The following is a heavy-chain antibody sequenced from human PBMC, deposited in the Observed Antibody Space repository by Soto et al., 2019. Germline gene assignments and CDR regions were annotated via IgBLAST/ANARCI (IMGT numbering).Heavy chain of an antibody. J-gene: IGHJ6*02. CDR3: AREIWFGELGYYYGMDV. Sequence: SETLSLTCTVSGGSISSGGYYWSWIRQHPGKGLEWIGYIYYSGSTYYNPSLKSRVTISVDTSKNQFSLKLSSVTAADTAVYYCAREIWFGELGYYYGMDVWGQGTTVTVSS. V-gene: IGHV4-31*03. CDR1: GGSISSGGYY. D-gene: IGHD3-10*01. CDR2: IYYSGST.